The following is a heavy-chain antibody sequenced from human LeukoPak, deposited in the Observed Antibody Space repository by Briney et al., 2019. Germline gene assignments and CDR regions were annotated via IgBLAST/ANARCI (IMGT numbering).Heavy chain of an antibody. D-gene: IGHD2-21*01. J-gene: IGHJ5*02. V-gene: IGHV5-51*01. CDR3: ARHVERAVINWFDP. CDR2: IYPGDSDA. CDR1: GYSFTSYW. Sequence: GESLKISCKGSGYSFTSYWIGWGRQMPGKGLEWMGIIYPGDSDARYSPSFQGQVTISADKSISTAYLQWSSLKASDTAMYYCARHVERAVINWFDPWGQGTLVTVSS.